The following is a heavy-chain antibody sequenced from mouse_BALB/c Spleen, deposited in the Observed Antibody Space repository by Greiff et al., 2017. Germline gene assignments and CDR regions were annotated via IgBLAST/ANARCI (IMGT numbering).Heavy chain of an antibody. Sequence: EVQVVESGGGLVQPGGSRKLSCAASGFTFSSFGMHWVRQAPEKGLEWVAYISSGSSTIYYADTVKGRFTISRDNPKNTLFLQMTSLRSEDTAMYYCARQGLRNYFDYWGQGTTLTVSS. CDR3: ARQGLRNYFDY. V-gene: IGHV5-17*02. CDR2: ISSGSSTI. J-gene: IGHJ2*01. D-gene: IGHD1-1*01. CDR1: GFTFSSFG.